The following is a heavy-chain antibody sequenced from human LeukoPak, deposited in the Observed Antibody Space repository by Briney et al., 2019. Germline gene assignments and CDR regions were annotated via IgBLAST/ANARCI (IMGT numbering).Heavy chain of an antibody. CDR1: GFTFSSYA. CDR2: ISGSGGST. V-gene: IGHV3-23*01. CDR3: AKGGQWLVLGSLFDY. D-gene: IGHD6-19*01. J-gene: IGHJ4*02. Sequence: QTGGSLRLSCAASGFTFSSYAMSWVRQAPGKGLEWVSAISGSGGSTYYADSVKGRFTISRDNSKNTLYLQMNSLRAEDTAVYYCAKGGQWLVLGSLFDYWGQGTLVTVSS.